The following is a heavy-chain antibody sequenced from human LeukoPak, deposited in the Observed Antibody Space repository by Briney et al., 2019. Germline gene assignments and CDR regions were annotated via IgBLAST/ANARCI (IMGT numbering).Heavy chain of an antibody. CDR3: AKGSRVVLRYFDWLSSFDY. J-gene: IGHJ4*02. V-gene: IGHV3-30*02. CDR2: IRYDGSNK. CDR1: GFTFSSYA. D-gene: IGHD3-9*01. Sequence: GGSLRLSCAASGFTFSSYAMSWVRQAPGKGLEWVAFIRYDGSNKYYADSVKGRFTISRDNSKNTLYLQMNSLRAEDTAVYYCAKGSRVVLRYFDWLSSFDYWGQGTLVTVSS.